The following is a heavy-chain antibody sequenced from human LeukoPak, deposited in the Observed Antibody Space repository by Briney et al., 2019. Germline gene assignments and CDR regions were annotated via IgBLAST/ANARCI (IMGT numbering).Heavy chain of an antibody. J-gene: IGHJ4*02. CDR3: ARVWTKLWGYYFDY. CDR1: GFTFSSSAM. Sequence: GSLRLSCAASGFTFSSSAMSWVRQAPGKGLEWIGSIYSSGSTYYTPSLQSRLIMSVDTSKNQLSLELSSVTAADTAVYYCARVWTKLWGYYFDYWGQGTLVTVSS. V-gene: IGHV4-39*07. CDR2: IYSSGST. D-gene: IGHD3-16*01.